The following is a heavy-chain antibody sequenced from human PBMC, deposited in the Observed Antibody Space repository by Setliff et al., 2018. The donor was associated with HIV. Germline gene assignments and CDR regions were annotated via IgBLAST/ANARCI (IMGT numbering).Heavy chain of an antibody. CDR2: LSGSGGST. CDR3: ARASPEYYDS. Sequence: HPGGSLRLSCAASELTFSNYAMTWVRQAPGKGLEWVSSLSGSGGSTYYADSVKGRFTISRDNAKNMLYLQMNSLSADDTAVYYCARASPEYYDSWGQGTLVTVSS. J-gene: IGHJ4*02. CDR1: ELTFSNYA. V-gene: IGHV3-23*01.